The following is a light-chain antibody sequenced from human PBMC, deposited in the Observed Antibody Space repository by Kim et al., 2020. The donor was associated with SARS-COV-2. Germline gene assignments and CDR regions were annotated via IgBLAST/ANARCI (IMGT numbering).Light chain of an antibody. V-gene: IGKV1-39*01. J-gene: IGKJ1*01. Sequence: SDSVGDRVTITCGASQSISTYLRWYQQKPGKAPKLLMYGASSLQTGVPSRFRGSGSGTDFTLTISSLQPEDFATYYCQQTYTTPTFGQGTKVDIK. CDR3: QQTYTTPT. CDR2: GAS. CDR1: QSISTY.